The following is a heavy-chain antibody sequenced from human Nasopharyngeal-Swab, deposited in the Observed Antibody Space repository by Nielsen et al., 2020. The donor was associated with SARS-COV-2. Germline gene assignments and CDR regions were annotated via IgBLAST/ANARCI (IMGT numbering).Heavy chain of an antibody. Sequence: GGFLRLSCAASGFTFSDYYMSWIRQAPGKGLEWVSYISSSSSYTNYADSVKGRFTISRDNAKNSLYLQMNSLRAEDTAVYYCARDRIAVAGPTPDYWGQGTLVTVSS. CDR2: ISSSSSYT. CDR3: ARDRIAVAGPTPDY. CDR1: GFTFSDYY. J-gene: IGHJ4*02. V-gene: IGHV3-11*05. D-gene: IGHD6-19*01.